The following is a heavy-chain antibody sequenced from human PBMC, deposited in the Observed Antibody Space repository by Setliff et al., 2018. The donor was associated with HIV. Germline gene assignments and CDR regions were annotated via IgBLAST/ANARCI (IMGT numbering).Heavy chain of an antibody. CDR2: IIPILGIA. J-gene: IGHJ1*01. CDR1: GGTFSRYA. D-gene: IGHD6-19*01. V-gene: IGHV1-69*10. CDR3: ARGKIAVAGTIPY. Sequence: ASVKVSCKASGGTFSRYAIRWVRQAPGQGLEWMGGIIPILGIANYAQKFQGRVTITADESTSTAYMELSSLRSEDTDVYYCARGKIAVAGTIPYWGQGTLVTVSS.